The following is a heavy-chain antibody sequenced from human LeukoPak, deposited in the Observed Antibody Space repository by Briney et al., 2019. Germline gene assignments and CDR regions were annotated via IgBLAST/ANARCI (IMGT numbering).Heavy chain of an antibody. CDR3: ARKQWLRSAFDY. Sequence: GGSLRLSCAASGFTFSSYAMHWVRQAPGKGLEWVAVISYDGSNKYYADSVKGRFTISRDNSKNTLYLQMNSPRAEDTAVYYCARKQWLRSAFDYWGQGTLVTVSS. J-gene: IGHJ4*02. CDR1: GFTFSSYA. D-gene: IGHD5-12*01. V-gene: IGHV3-30-3*01. CDR2: ISYDGSNK.